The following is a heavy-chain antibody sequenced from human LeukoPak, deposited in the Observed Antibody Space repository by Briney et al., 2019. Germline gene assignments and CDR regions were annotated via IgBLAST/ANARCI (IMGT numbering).Heavy chain of an antibody. Sequence: PGGSLRLSCAASGFTFSSYAMSWVRQAPGKGLEWVSAISGSGGSTYYADSVKGRFTISRDNSKDTLYLQMNSLRAEDTAVYCCAKDPYHYDSSGYYYVDWGQGTLVTVSS. V-gene: IGHV3-23*01. D-gene: IGHD3-22*01. CDR2: ISGSGGST. J-gene: IGHJ4*02. CDR1: GFTFSSYA. CDR3: AKDPYHYDSSGYYYVD.